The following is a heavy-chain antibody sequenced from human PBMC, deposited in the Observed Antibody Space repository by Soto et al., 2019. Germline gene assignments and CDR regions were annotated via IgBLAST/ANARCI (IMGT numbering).Heavy chain of an antibody. Sequence: SETLSLTCTVSGGSISSGGYYWSWIRQHPGKGLEWIGYIYYSGSTYYNPSLKSRVTISVDTSKNQFSLKLSSVTAADTAVYYCASQPHYGSGSYRWFDPWGQGTLVTVSS. D-gene: IGHD3-10*01. CDR3: ASQPHYGSGSYRWFDP. CDR2: IYYSGST. CDR1: GGSISSGGYY. J-gene: IGHJ5*02. V-gene: IGHV4-31*03.